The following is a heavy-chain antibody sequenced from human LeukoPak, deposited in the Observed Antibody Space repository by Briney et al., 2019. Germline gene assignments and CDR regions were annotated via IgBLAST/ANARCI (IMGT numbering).Heavy chain of an antibody. CDR1: GFTFCSYA. J-gene: IGHJ4*02. Sequence: GGSLRLSCAASGFTFCSYAMHWVRQAPGKGLEWVAVISYDGSNKYYADSVKGRFTISRDNSKNTLYLQMNSLRAEDTAVYYCARDGQDYGDYFWYFDYWGQGTLVTVSS. CDR3: ARDGQDYGDYFWYFDY. V-gene: IGHV3-30-3*01. D-gene: IGHD4-17*01. CDR2: ISYDGSNK.